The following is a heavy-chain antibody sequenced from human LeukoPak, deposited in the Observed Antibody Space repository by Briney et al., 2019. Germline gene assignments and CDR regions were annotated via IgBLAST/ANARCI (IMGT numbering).Heavy chain of an antibody. CDR1: GGSITSGTYY. CDR2: IYYSGNT. Sequence: SETLSLTCTVSGGSITSGTYYWGWIRQPPGKGLEWIGNIYYSGNTYYNPSLKSRVTISVDTSKNQFSLNLSSVTAADTAVYYCARVWSVNFYEDRGAFDIWGQGTMVTVSS. D-gene: IGHD2/OR15-2a*01. V-gene: IGHV4-39*07. J-gene: IGHJ3*02. CDR3: ARVWSVNFYEDRGAFDI.